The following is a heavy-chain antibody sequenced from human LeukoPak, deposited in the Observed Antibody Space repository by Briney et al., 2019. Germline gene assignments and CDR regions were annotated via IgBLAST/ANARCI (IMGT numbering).Heavy chain of an antibody. Sequence: GGSLRLSCAASGFTFSSYGMHWVRQAPGQGLEWVAVIWYDGSNKYYADSVKGRFTISRDNSKNTLYLQMNSPRAEDTAVYYCARDLGVKWFGDRTGWYWGQGTLVTVSS. CDR1: GFTFSSYG. CDR2: IWYDGSNK. D-gene: IGHD3-10*01. CDR3: ARDLGVKWFGDRTGWY. V-gene: IGHV3-33*01. J-gene: IGHJ4*02.